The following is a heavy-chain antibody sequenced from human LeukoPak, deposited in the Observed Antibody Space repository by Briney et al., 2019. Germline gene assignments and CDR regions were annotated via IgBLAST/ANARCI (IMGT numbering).Heavy chain of an antibody. J-gene: IGHJ4*02. Sequence: SETLSLTCAVSADSISSNNWWSWVRQPPGKGLEWIGEISHSESTNYNPSLKSRVTISVDKSKNQFSLKMTSVTAADTAVYYCPTAPPYGSGWSKGVLDYWGQGTLVTVSS. V-gene: IGHV4-4*02. CDR1: ADSISSNNW. CDR3: PTAPPYGSGWSKGVLDY. D-gene: IGHD6-19*01. CDR2: ISHSEST.